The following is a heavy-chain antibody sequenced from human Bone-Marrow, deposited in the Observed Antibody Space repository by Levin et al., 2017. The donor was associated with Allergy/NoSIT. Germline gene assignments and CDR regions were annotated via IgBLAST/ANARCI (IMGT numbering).Heavy chain of an antibody. Sequence: GGSLRLSCAASGFTFSSYSMNWVRQAPGKGLEWVSSISSSSSYIYDADSVKGRFTISRDNAKNSLYLQMNSLRAEDTAVYYCAREAYCSSTSCSERKSYGMDVWGQGTTVTVSS. D-gene: IGHD2-2*01. J-gene: IGHJ6*02. CDR2: ISSSSSYI. CDR1: GFTFSSYS. CDR3: AREAYCSSTSCSERKSYGMDV. V-gene: IGHV3-21*01.